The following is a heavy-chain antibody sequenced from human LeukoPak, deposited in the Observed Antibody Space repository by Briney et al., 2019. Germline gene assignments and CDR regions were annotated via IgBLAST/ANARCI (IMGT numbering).Heavy chain of an antibody. D-gene: IGHD1-26*01. V-gene: IGHV4-39*01. CDR1: GGSISSSSYY. CDR3: ARHSPVGIFYFDY. J-gene: IGHJ4*02. CDR2: IYYSGST. Sequence: SETLSLTCTVAGGSISSSSYYWGWIRQPPGKGLEWIGSIYYSGSTYYNPSLKSRVTISVDTSKNQFSLKLSSVTAADTAVYYCARHSPVGIFYFDYWGQGTLVTVSS.